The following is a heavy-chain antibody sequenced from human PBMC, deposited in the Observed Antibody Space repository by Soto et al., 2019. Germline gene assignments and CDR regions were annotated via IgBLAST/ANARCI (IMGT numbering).Heavy chain of an antibody. CDR3: ANXXYYXSXGXXYPFDY. CDR1: GFTFSSYA. CDR2: ISGSGGST. V-gene: IGHV3-23*01. D-gene: IGHD3-22*01. J-gene: IGHJ4*02. Sequence: EVQLLESGGGLVQPGGSLRLSCAASGFTFSSYAMSWVRQAPGKGLEWVSAISGSGGSTYYGDSVKGRFTISRDNSKNTLYLQMNSLRAEDTAVYYCANXXYYXSXGXXYPFDYWGQGTLVTVSS.